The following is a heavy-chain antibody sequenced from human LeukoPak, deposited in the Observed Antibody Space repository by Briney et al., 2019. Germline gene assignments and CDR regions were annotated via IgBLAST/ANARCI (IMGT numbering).Heavy chain of an antibody. V-gene: IGHV3-48*01. Sequence: PGGSLRLSCAASGFTFSSYSMNWVRQAPGKGLEWVSYISSSSSTIYYADSVKGRFTISRDNAKNSLYLQMNSLRAEDTAVYYCAREEIPFLGYYDFWSGYYTNMDVWGKGTTVTVSS. CDR3: AREEIPFLGYYDFWSGYYTNMDV. CDR1: GFTFSSYS. J-gene: IGHJ6*03. D-gene: IGHD3-3*01. CDR2: ISSSSSTI.